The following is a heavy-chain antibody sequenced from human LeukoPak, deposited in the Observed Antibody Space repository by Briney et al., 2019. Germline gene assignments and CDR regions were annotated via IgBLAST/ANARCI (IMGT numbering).Heavy chain of an antibody. D-gene: IGHD5-18*01. Sequence: PGGSLRLSCAASGCTVSSNCMSWVRQAPGKGLEWVSVIYSGGSTYYADSVKDRFTISRDNSKNTLYLQMNSLRAEDTAVYYCARDQKDVRIQLFRRVYYYGMDVWGQGTTVTVSS. CDR1: GCTVSSNC. J-gene: IGHJ6*02. CDR2: IYSGGST. CDR3: ARDQKDVRIQLFRRVYYYGMDV. V-gene: IGHV3-53*01.